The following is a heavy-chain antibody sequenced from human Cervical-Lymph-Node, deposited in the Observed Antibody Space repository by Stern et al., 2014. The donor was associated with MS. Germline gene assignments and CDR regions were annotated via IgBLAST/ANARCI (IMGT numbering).Heavy chain of an antibody. CDR1: GFTFSSYG. CDR3: ARDRGSGSYSYFDY. CDR2: IWYDGSNK. Sequence: VQLVESGGGVVQPGRSLRLSCAASGFTFSSYGMHWVRQAPGKGLEWVAVIWYDGSNKYYADSVKGRFTISRDNSKNTLYLQMNSLRAEDTAVYYCARDRGSGSYSYFDYWGQGTLVTVSS. D-gene: IGHD1-26*01. V-gene: IGHV3-33*01. J-gene: IGHJ4*02.